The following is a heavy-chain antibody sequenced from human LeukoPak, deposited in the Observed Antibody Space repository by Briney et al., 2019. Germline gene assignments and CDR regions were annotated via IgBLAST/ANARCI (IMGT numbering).Heavy chain of an antibody. CDR3: AREQGGGEAYYYYYYMDV. V-gene: IGHV4-38-2*02. J-gene: IGHJ6*03. CDR2: IYHSGST. D-gene: IGHD2-21*01. Sequence: PSETLSLTCTVSGYSISSGYYWGWIRQPPGKGLEWIGSIYHSGSTYYNPSLKSRVTISVDTSKKQFSLKLSSVTAADTAVYYCAREQGGGEAYYYYYYMDVWGKGTTVTVSS. CDR1: GYSISSGYY.